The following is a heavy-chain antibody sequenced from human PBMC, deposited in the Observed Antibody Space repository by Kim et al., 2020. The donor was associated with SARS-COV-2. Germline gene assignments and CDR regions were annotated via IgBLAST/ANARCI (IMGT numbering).Heavy chain of an antibody. J-gene: IGHJ4*02. CDR3: ARAVGASSSWPFDC. V-gene: IGHV1-3*01. Sequence: SQKFQGRVTITRDTSASTAYMELSSLRSEDTAVYYCARAVGASSSWPFDCWGQGTLVTVSS. D-gene: IGHD6-13*01.